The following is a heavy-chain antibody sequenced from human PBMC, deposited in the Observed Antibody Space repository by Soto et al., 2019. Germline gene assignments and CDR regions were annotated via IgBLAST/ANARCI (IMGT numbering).Heavy chain of an antibody. V-gene: IGHV4-34*12. Sequence: PSETLSLTCAIYGSSLGAFHWTWIRQPPGRGLEWIGELIHGGSTTYNPSLKSRVTFSLDTSKNQFSLHLTSVTAADTAVYYCARLQFGEGFDYWGQGALVTVSS. CDR1: GSSLGAFH. J-gene: IGHJ4*02. CDR2: LIHGGST. D-gene: IGHD3-10*01. CDR3: ARLQFGEGFDY.